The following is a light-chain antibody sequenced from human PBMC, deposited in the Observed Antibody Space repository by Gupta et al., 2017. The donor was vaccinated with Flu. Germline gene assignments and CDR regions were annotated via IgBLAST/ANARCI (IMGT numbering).Light chain of an antibody. Sequence: DIQMTQSPSTLSASVEDRVTITCRASQTISSWLAWYQQKPGKAPKFLIYQAFRLESGVPSRFSGSGSGTEFTLTISSLQPEDLGTYFCQQYHSYPPTFGGGTKVEI. V-gene: IGKV1-5*03. CDR2: QAF. CDR1: QTISSW. J-gene: IGKJ4*01. CDR3: QQYHSYPPT.